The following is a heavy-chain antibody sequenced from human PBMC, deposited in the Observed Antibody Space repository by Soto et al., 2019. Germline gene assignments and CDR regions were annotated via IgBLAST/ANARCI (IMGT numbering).Heavy chain of an antibody. CDR1: GGSFSVYY. CDR3: ARMWSVYNSH. J-gene: IGHJ4*02. D-gene: IGHD1-1*01. CDR2: INHSGTT. V-gene: IGHV4-34*01. Sequence: PSDTLSLTCAVYGGSFSVYYWSWIRQPPGKGLEWIGEINHSGTTNYNPSLKSRVTISVDTSKNQFSLKLSSVTAADTAVYFCARMWSVYNSHWRQGTLVTVAS.